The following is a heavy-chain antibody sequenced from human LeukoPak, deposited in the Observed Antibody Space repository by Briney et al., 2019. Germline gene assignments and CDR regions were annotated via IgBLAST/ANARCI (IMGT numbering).Heavy chain of an antibody. CDR2: IYYSGSS. CDR3: ARGLGFYSSSWYSQITWGWFDP. Sequence: SETLSLTCSASGGSISSSSSYWGWIRQPPGKGLEWIGSIYYSGSSFDNPALKSRVTISVDTSKNQFSLKLSSVTAADTAVYYCARGLGFYSSSWYSQITWGWFDPWGQGTLVTVSS. J-gene: IGHJ5*02. D-gene: IGHD6-13*01. CDR1: GGSISSSSSY. V-gene: IGHV4-39*01.